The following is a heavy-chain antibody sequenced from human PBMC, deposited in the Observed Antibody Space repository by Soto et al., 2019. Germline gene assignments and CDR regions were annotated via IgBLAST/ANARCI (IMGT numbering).Heavy chain of an antibody. D-gene: IGHD3-22*01. J-gene: IGHJ5*02. Sequence: PSETLSLTCAVSGGSISSGGYSWSWIRQPPGKGLEWIGYMYHSGSTYYNPSLKSRVTISIDRSKNQFSLKLSSVTAADTAVYYCARGYYYDSSGSSWFDPWGQGTLVTVSS. CDR2: MYHSGST. CDR1: GGSISSGGYS. V-gene: IGHV4-30-2*01. CDR3: ARGYYYDSSGSSWFDP.